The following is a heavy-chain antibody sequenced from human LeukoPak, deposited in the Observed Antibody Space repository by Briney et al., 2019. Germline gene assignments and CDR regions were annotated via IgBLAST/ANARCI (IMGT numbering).Heavy chain of an antibody. J-gene: IGHJ4*02. CDR3: ARPKSKEYQLLYFDY. CDR1: GYTFTSYG. V-gene: IGHV1-18*01. D-gene: IGHD2-2*01. Sequence: ASVKVSCKASGYTFTSYGISWVRQAPGQGLEWMGWISAYNVNTNYAQKLQGRVTMTTDTSTSTAYMELRSLRSDDTAVYYCARPKSKEYQLLYFDYWGQGTLVTVSS. CDR2: ISAYNVNT.